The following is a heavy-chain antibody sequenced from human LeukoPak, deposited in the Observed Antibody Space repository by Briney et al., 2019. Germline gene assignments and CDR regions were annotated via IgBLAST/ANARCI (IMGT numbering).Heavy chain of an antibody. CDR2: IYTSGST. J-gene: IGHJ4*02. V-gene: IGHV4-4*07. D-gene: IGHD2-2*01. CDR1: GGSISSYY. CDR3: ARDPRYCSSTSCYPYYFDY. Sequence: PSETLSLTCTVSGGSISSYYWSWIRQPAGKGLEWIGRIYTSGSTNYNPSLKSRVTMSVDTSKNQFSLKLSSVTAADTAVYYCARDPRYCSSTSCYPYYFDYWGQGTLVTVSS.